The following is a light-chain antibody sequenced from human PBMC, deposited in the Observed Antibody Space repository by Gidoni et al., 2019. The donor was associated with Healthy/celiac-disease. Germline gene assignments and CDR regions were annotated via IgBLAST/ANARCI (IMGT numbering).Light chain of an antibody. Sequence: QSVLTQPPSASGTPGQRVTIPCSGSSSNIGSNYVYWYQQLPGTAPKLLIYSNNQRPSGVPDRFSGSKSGTSASLAISGLRSEDEADYYCAAWDDSLSGHWVFGGGTKLTVL. V-gene: IGLV1-47*02. CDR2: SNN. CDR3: AAWDDSLSGHWV. CDR1: SSNIGSNY. J-gene: IGLJ3*02.